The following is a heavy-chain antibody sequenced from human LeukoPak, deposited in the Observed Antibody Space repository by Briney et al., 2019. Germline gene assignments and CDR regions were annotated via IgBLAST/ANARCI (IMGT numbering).Heavy chain of an antibody. V-gene: IGHV4-30-2*01. J-gene: IGHJ4*02. D-gene: IGHD3-10*01. CDR3: ARVRITMVRGVIIN. CDR1: GGSISSGGYS. Sequence: SQTLSLTCAVSGGSISSGGYSWSWIRQPPGKGLEWIGYIYHSGSTYYNPSLKSRVTISVDRSKNQFSLKLSPVTAADTAVYYCARVRITMVRGVIINWGQGTLATVSS. CDR2: IYHSGST.